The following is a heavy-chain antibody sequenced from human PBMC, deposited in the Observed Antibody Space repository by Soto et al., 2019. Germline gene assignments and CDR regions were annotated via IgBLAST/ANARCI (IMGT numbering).Heavy chain of an antibody. Sequence: QVQLVESGGDVVQPGRSLRLSCAASGFTFSSYVFQWVRQIPGKGLEWVGLISHDGNKQYADSVKDRFTISRDNSKNDMHLEKNRLRVEDTALYYCAREDESSGYAGTFQHWGQGTLVTVSP. V-gene: IGHV3-30-3*01. CDR1: GFTFSSYV. CDR3: AREDESSGYAGTFQH. CDR2: ISHDGNK. D-gene: IGHD3-22*01. J-gene: IGHJ1*01.